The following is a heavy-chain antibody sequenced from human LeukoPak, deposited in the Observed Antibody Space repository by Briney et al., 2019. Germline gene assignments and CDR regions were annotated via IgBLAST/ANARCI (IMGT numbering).Heavy chain of an antibody. V-gene: IGHV4-34*01. Sequence: SETLSLTCAVYGGSFSGYYWSWIRQPPGKGLEWIGEINHSGSTNYNPSLKSRVTISVDTSKNQFSLKLSSVTAADTAVHYCAIMESNDRQVSSSSSGHLSDYWGQGTLVTVSS. CDR3: AIMESNDRQVSSSSSGHLSDY. CDR1: GGSFSGYY. J-gene: IGHJ4*02. CDR2: INHSGST. D-gene: IGHD6-6*01.